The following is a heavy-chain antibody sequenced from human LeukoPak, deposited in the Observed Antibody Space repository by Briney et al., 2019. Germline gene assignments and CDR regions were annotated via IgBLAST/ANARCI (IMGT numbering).Heavy chain of an antibody. CDR3: ARVEYSGWNLEY. J-gene: IGHJ4*02. CDR1: GFTFRSYW. CDR2: INQGGSVQ. D-gene: IGHD5-12*01. Sequence: PGGSLRLSCAASGFTFRSYWMSWVRQAPGKGLEWVANINQGGSVQYYMDSVKGRFTISRDDVKNSLYVQMNSLRDEDTAVYYCARVEYSGWNLEYWGQGTLVTVSS. V-gene: IGHV3-7*01.